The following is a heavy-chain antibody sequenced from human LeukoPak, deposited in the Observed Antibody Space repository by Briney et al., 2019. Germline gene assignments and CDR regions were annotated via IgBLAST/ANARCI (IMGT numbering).Heavy chain of an antibody. V-gene: IGHV1-18*01. CDR3: AINYDILTGYYTRFDY. J-gene: IGHJ4*02. CDR2: ISAYNGNT. CDR1: GYTFTSYG. Sequence: ASVKVSCKASGYTFTSYGISWVRQAPGQGLEWMGWISAYNGNTNYAQKLQGRVTMTTDTSTSTAYMELRSLRSDDTAVYYCAINYDILTGYYTRFDYWGQGTLVTVSS. D-gene: IGHD3-9*01.